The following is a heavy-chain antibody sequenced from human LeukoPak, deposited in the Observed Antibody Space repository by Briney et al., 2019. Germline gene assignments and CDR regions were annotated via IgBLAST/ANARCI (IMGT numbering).Heavy chain of an antibody. D-gene: IGHD3-16*02. CDR1: GYTFTSFG. J-gene: IGHJ5*02. CDR3: ARYRLSDSPINWFDP. Sequence: ASVKVSCKASGYTFTSFGISWVRQAPGQGLEWMGWISAYNGNTDYAQKLQDRVTMTTDTSTNTAHMELRSLRSDDTALYYCARYRLSDSPINWFDPWGQGTLVTVSS. CDR2: ISAYNGNT. V-gene: IGHV1-18*01.